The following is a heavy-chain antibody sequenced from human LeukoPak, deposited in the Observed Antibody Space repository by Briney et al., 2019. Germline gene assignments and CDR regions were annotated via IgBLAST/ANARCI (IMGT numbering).Heavy chain of an antibody. CDR1: GYTFTSYG. V-gene: IGHV1-69*06. J-gene: IGHJ6*04. Sequence: SVKVSCKASGYTFTSYGISWVRQAPGQGLEWMGGIIPIFGTANYAQKFQGRVTITADKSTSTAYMELSSLRSEDTAVYYCARDWSVPAATYYYYGMDVWGKGTTVTVSS. CDR3: ARDWSVPAATYYYYGMDV. D-gene: IGHD2-2*01. CDR2: IIPIFGTA.